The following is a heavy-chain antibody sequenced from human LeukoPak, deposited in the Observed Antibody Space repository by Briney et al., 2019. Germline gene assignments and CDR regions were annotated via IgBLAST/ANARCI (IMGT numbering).Heavy chain of an antibody. D-gene: IGHD3-10*01. CDR3: VTDQTGRHPYFFDY. Sequence: QSGGSLRLSCAASGFICSSYWMHWVRQVPGKGLEWVSRISGDGSITNYADSVKGRFTISRDNAKNTLYLQMNSLRAEDTAVYYCVTDQTGRHPYFFDYWGQGTLVTVSS. V-gene: IGHV3-74*01. CDR2: ISGDGSIT. J-gene: IGHJ4*02. CDR1: GFICSSYW.